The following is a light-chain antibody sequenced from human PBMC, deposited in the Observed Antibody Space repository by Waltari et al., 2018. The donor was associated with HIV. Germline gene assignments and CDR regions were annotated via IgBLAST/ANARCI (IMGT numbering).Light chain of an antibody. V-gene: IGKV4-1*01. J-gene: IGKJ4*01. CDR2: WAS. Sequence: DIVMTQSPDSLAVSLGERATINCKSSQSVLSNSNNKNYLAWYHQKSGQSPKLLIYWASTRESGVPDRFSGSGSGTDFSLSISSLQAEDVAVYYCQQYYSTPLTFGGGTKVEIK. CDR1: QSVLSNSNNKNY. CDR3: QQYYSTPLT.